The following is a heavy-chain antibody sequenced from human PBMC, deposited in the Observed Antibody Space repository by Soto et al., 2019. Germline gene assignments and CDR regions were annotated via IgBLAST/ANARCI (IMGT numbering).Heavy chain of an antibody. Sequence: ASETLSLTCTVSGDSVTGSSHYWSWVRQSPGKGLEWIAYIYYGDYTNYSPSLVSRAAISVDTSRNQVSLKLTSVTPADTAVYYCARARDDQLLDVNWFDPWGQGTLVTVSS. CDR1: GDSVTGSSHY. CDR2: IYYGDYT. J-gene: IGHJ5*02. CDR3: ARARDDQLLDVNWFDP. D-gene: IGHD2-2*01. V-gene: IGHV4-61*01.